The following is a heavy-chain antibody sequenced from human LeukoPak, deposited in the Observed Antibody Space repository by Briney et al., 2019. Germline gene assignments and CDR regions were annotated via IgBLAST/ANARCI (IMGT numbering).Heavy chain of an antibody. V-gene: IGHV4-31*03. D-gene: IGHD4-17*01. J-gene: IGHJ4*02. Sequence: KASQTLSLTCTVSGGSISSGGYYWSWIRQHPGKGLEWIGYIYYSGSTYYNPSLKSRVTISVDTSKNQFSLKLSSVTAADTAVYYCARESLRGITVTNILIDYWGQGTLVTVSS. CDR2: IYYSGST. CDR3: ARESLRGITVTNILIDY. CDR1: GGSISSGGYY.